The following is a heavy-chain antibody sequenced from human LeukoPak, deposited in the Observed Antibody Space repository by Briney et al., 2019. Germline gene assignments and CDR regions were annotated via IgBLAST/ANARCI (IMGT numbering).Heavy chain of an antibody. D-gene: IGHD1-14*01. CDR1: GLTFSSYA. CDR2: ISSSSSTI. Sequence: GGSLRLSCAASGLTFSSYAMNWVRQAPGKGLEWVSYISSSSSTIYYADSVKGRSTISRDNAKNSLYLQMNSLRDEDTAVYYCARDNRRVEALFDYWGQGTLVTVSS. V-gene: IGHV3-48*02. J-gene: IGHJ4*02. CDR3: ARDNRRVEALFDY.